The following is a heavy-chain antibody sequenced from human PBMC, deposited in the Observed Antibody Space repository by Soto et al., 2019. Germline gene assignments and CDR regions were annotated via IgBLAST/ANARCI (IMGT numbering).Heavy chain of an antibody. CDR2: ISSSSSYI. J-gene: IGHJ5*02. Sequence: GGSLRLSCAASGFTFSSYSMNWVRQAPGKGLEWVSSISSSSSYIYYADSVKGRFTISRDNAKNSLYLQMNSLRAEDTAVYYCARDLDSSQYWNWFDPWGQGTLVTVSS. CDR3: ARDLDSSQYWNWFDP. D-gene: IGHD2-8*02. CDR1: GFTFSSYS. V-gene: IGHV3-21*01.